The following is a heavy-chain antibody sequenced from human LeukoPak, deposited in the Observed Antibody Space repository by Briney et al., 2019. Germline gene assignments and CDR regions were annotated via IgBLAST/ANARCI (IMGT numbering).Heavy chain of an antibody. J-gene: IGHJ4*02. CDR2: ISNGGITT. CDR1: GFTFGTYA. Sequence: GGSLRLSCAASGFTFGTYAMSWVRQTPGKSLEWVSIISNGGITTYYADSVRGRFTISRDNSKNRLYLQMSSLRAEGTAVYYCVKLSSGSGSKFGFDSWGQGTLVTVSS. D-gene: IGHD6-19*01. CDR3: VKLSSGSGSKFGFDS. V-gene: IGHV3-23*01.